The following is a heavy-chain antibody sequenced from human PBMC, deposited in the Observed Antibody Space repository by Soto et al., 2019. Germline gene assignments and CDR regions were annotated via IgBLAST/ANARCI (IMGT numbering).Heavy chain of an antibody. V-gene: IGHV3-66*01. CDR2: IYSDGST. Sequence: EVQLVESGGGLVQPGGSLRLSCAASGFTVSSNYMSWVRQAPGKGLEWVSIIYSDGSTYYADSVKGKFTISRDNSKNTLYLQMNSLRAEDTAVYYCARDIVATSDAFDIWGQGTMVTVSS. D-gene: IGHD5-12*01. J-gene: IGHJ3*02. CDR1: GFTVSSNY. CDR3: ARDIVATSDAFDI.